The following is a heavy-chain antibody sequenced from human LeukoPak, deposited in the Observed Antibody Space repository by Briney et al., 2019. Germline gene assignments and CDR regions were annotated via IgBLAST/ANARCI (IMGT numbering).Heavy chain of an antibody. CDR2: FSGSGGST. CDR3: AKDLIVLMVYAQGDFDY. D-gene: IGHD2-8*01. V-gene: IGHV3-23*01. Sequence: HPGGPLRLLCAASGFPYSSYPVRGPPQAPGEAVEGVSAFSGSGGSTYSADSVKGRFTISRDNSKNTLYLQMNSLRAEDTAVYYCAKDLIVLMVYAQGDFDYWGQGTLVTVSS. CDR1: GFPYSSYP. J-gene: IGHJ4*02.